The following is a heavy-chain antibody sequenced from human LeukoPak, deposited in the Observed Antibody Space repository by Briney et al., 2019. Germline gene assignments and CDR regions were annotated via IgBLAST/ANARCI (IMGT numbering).Heavy chain of an antibody. CDR2: IIPIFGTT. V-gene: IGHV1-69*13. J-gene: IGHJ3*02. CDR1: GGTFSNYT. Sequence: SVKVSCKASGGTFSNYTISWVRQAPGQGLEWIGGIIPIFGTTHSAQKFQGRVTITADESTSAAYMELSSLRSEDTAVYYCARVDYYDSSGYYLGAFDIWGQGTMVTISS. D-gene: IGHD3-22*01. CDR3: ARVDYYDSSGYYLGAFDI.